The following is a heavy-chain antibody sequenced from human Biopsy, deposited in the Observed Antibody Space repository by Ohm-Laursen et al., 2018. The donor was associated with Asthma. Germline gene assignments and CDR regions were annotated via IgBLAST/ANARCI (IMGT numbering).Heavy chain of an antibody. D-gene: IGHD3-3*01. CDR1: GFTFSSYG. J-gene: IGHJ4*02. Sequence: SLRLSCSASGFTFSSYGMHWVRQAPGKGLEWVAVISYDGSNKYYADPVKGRFTISRDNSKNTLYLQMNSLRAEDTAVYYCAGQSSGPDFWSGYYYFDYWGQGTLVTVSS. CDR2: ISYDGSNK. V-gene: IGHV3-30*03. CDR3: AGQSSGPDFWSGYYYFDY.